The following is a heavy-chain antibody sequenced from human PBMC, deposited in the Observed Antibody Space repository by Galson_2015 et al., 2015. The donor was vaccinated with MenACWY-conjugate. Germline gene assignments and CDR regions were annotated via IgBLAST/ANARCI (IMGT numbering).Heavy chain of an antibody. D-gene: IGHD3-10*01. CDR3: ARQRYYGSGNDAFDI. CDR1: GYSFTSYW. V-gene: IGHV5-51*01. Sequence: QYGAEVIKPGESLQISCTGSGYSFTSYWIGWVRQMPGKGLEWIGIIYTGDSDTRYSPSFQGQVTISADKSISTAYLQWSSLKASDTAMYYCARQRYYGSGNDAFDIWGQGTMVTVSS. CDR2: IYTGDSDT. J-gene: IGHJ3*02.